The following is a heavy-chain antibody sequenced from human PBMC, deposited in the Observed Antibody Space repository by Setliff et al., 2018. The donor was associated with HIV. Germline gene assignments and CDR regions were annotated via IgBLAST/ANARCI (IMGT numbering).Heavy chain of an antibody. CDR3: ARSSYLYSSRWYKGILY. J-gene: IGHJ4*02. CDR1: GGSLSSYY. CDR2: IYYGGST. Sequence: PSETLSLTCFVSGGSLSSYYWSWIRQPPGKGLEWIAYIYYGGSTNYNPSLESRVTISLDRSKNQFSLKLSSVTAADSDVYYCARSSYLYSSRWYKGILYWGQGTLVTVSS. D-gene: IGHD6-19*01. V-gene: IGHV4-59*01.